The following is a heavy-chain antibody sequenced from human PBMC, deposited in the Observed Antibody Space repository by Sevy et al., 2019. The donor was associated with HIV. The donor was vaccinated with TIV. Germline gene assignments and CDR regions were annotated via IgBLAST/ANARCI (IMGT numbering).Heavy chain of an antibody. CDR3: ANPYYYDSSGFIFDC. V-gene: IGHV3-23*01. CDR2: ISGSGGST. CDR1: GFTFSSYA. Sequence: GGSLRLSCAASGFTFSSYAMSWVRQAPGKGLEWVSAISGSGGSTYYADSVKGRFTISRDNSKNTLYLQMNSLRAEDTAVYYCANPYYYDSSGFIFDCWGQGTLVTVSS. J-gene: IGHJ4*02. D-gene: IGHD3-22*01.